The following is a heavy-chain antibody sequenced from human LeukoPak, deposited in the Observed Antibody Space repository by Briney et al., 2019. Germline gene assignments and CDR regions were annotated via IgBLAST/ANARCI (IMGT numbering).Heavy chain of an antibody. J-gene: IGHJ3*02. CDR2: ISGSDGNT. D-gene: IGHD3-22*01. CDR1: GFTFSNYA. CDR3: VKEGDSRPTYDAFDI. Sequence: GGSLRLSCAASGFTFSNYAMSWVRQAPGKGLEWVSAISGSDGNTYYADSVKGRFTISRDNSKNTMYLQMNSLRAEDTAVYYCVKEGDSRPTYDAFDIWGQGTMVTVSS. V-gene: IGHV3-23*01.